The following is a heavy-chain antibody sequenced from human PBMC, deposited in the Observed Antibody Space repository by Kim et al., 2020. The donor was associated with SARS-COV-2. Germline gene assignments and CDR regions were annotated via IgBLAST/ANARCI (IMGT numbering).Heavy chain of an antibody. Sequence: NTKYSQKVQDRVTITRDTSATTAYMQLSSLTTEDTAVYYCARDLTHTGFDYWGQGTLVTVSS. V-gene: IGHV1-3*01. CDR3: ARDLTHTGFDY. CDR2: NT. J-gene: IGHJ4*02.